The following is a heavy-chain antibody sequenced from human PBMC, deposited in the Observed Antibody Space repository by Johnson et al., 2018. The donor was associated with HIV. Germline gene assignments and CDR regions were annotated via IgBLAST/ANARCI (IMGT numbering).Heavy chain of an antibody. V-gene: IGHV3-30*02. CDR1: GFTFSSYG. D-gene: IGHD1-26*01. J-gene: IGHJ3*02. CDR3: AKDQLVGATYAAFDI. CDR2: IRYDGSNK. Sequence: QVQLVESGGGVVQPGGSLRLSCAASGFTFSSYGMHWVRQAPGKGLEWVAFIRYDGSNKYYSDSVKGRFTFSRDNSKNTLYLQMNSRRPEDTAVYYCAKDQLVGATYAAFDIWGQGTMVTVAS.